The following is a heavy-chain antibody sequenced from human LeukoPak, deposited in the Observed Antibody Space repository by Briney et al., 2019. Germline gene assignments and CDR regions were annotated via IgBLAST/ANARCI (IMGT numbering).Heavy chain of an antibody. V-gene: IGHV4-59*01. CDR1: GGSISSYY. J-gene: IGHJ4*02. CDR2: IYYSGST. D-gene: IGHD3-22*01. CDR3: ARTYYDSSGYYYYFDY. Sequence: SETLSLTCTVSGGSISSYYWSWIRQPPGKALEWIGYIYYSGSTNYNPSLKSRVTISVDTSKNQFSLKLSSVTAADTAVYYCARTYYDSSGYYYYFDYWVQGSLVSVSS.